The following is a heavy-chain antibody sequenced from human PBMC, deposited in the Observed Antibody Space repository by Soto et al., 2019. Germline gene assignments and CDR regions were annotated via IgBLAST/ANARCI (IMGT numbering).Heavy chain of an antibody. D-gene: IGHD3-3*01. CDR2: ISAYNGNT. V-gene: IGHV1-18*01. CDR1: GYTFTSYG. J-gene: IGHJ4*02. Sequence: ASVKVSCKASGYTFTSYGISWVRQAPGQGLEWMGWISAYNGNTNYAQKLQGRVTMTTDTSTSTAYMELRSLRSDDTAVYYCARGYYDFWSGYFPAYYFDYWGQGTMVTV. CDR3: ARGYYDFWSGYFPAYYFDY.